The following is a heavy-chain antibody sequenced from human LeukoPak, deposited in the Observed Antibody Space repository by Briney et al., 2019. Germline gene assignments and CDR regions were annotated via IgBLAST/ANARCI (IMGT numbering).Heavy chain of an antibody. J-gene: IGHJ4*02. CDR2: ISAYNGNT. D-gene: IGHD3-10*01. V-gene: IGHV1-18*01. CDR3: ARGREIHGGSDTKLDDY. Sequence: ASVKVSCKASGYTFTSYGISWVRQAPGQGLEWMGWISAYNGNTNYAQKLQGRVTMTRDTSINTVDMDLSGLTSDDTAVFYCARGREIHGGSDTKLDDYWGQGTLVTVSS. CDR1: GYTFTSYG.